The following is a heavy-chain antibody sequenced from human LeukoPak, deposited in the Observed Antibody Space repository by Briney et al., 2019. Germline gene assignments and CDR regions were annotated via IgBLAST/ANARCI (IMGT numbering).Heavy chain of an antibody. Sequence: ASVKVSCQASGYTFTSYDINWVRQATGQGLEWMGWMNPNSGNTGYAQKFQGRVTITRNTSISTAYMELSSLRSEDTAVYYCARLRWELLPDYWGQGTLVTVSS. CDR3: ARLRWELLPDY. D-gene: IGHD1-26*01. CDR1: GYTFTSYD. CDR2: MNPNSGNT. V-gene: IGHV1-8*03. J-gene: IGHJ4*02.